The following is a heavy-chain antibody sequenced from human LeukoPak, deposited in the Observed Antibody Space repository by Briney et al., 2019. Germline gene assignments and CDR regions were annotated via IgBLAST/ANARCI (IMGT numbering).Heavy chain of an antibody. CDR1: GYTFTAYY. D-gene: IGHD4-11*01. CDR3: ARGGLLSTCNYISVHD. J-gene: IGHJ4*01. V-gene: IGHV1-2*02. Sequence: ASVKVSCKASGYTFTAYYIHWVRQAPGQGLEWMGWINPNSGDTNYAQKFQGRVTVTSDTSISTAYMELTRLTSDDTAVYFCARGGLLSTCNYISVHDWGHETLVTVSS. CDR2: INPNSGDT.